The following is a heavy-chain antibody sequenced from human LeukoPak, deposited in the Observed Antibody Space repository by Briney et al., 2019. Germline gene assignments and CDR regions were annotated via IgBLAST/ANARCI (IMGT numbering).Heavy chain of an antibody. CDR1: VFTFSSYS. D-gene: IGHD4-23*01. V-gene: IGHV3-48*02. CDR3: ARVRGNGWYFLL. CDR2: ISGSSSTI. J-gene: IGHJ2*01. Sequence: GGPRRLSCAASVFTFSSYSMNGVREAPGKGLEWVSYISGSSSTIYYADSVKGRFTISRENAKNSLYLQMKSLRDEDTALYSCARVRGNGWYFLLWGGGTLVSVSS.